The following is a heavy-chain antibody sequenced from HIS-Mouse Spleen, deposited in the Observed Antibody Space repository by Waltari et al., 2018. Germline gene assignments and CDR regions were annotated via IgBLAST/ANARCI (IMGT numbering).Heavy chain of an antibody. CDR3: ARGSHVGVPAAIVGDWFDP. J-gene: IGHJ5*02. D-gene: IGHD2-2*01. CDR1: GGSFSGYY. V-gene: IGHV4-34*01. Sequence: QVQLQQWGAGLSKPSETLSLTCAVYGGSFSGYYWSWLRQPPGEGLEWIGEVNHSGSTNNTPALKRRVTIAVDTSKNQFSLKLSSVTAADTAVYYGARGSHVGVPAAIVGDWFDPWGQGTLVTVSS. CDR2: VNHSGST.